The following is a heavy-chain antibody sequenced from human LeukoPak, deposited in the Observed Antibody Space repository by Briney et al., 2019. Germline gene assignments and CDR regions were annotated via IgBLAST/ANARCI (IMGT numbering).Heavy chain of an antibody. CDR3: ARQNYYYDSGGYYYHFDY. Sequence: SETLSLTCAVSGDSISSSHWWSWVRQPPGKGPEWIGEIYHRGSTNYNPSLKSRVTISVDTSKNQFSLKLRSVTAADTAVYYCARQNYYYDSGGYYYHFDYWGQGTLVTVSS. V-gene: IGHV4-4*02. J-gene: IGHJ4*02. CDR1: GDSISSSHW. D-gene: IGHD3-22*01. CDR2: IYHRGST.